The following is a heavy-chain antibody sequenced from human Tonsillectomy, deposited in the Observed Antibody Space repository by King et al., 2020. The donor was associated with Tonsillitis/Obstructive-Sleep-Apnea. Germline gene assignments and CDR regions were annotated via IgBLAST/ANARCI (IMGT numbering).Heavy chain of an antibody. V-gene: IGHV1-18*01. Sequence: QLVQSGAEVKKPGASVKVSCKASGYTFSSYGITWVRQAPGQGLEWMGWISVYNGNTNYAQNLQGRVTMTTDTSTRTPYMELRSLRSDDTAGYYCARSPRADYEFWCGFYSYYYYMGVGGKGTTVTVPS. CDR3: ARSPRADYEFWCGFYSYYYYMGV. D-gene: IGHD3-3*01. J-gene: IGHJ6*03. CDR1: GYTFSSYG. CDR2: ISVYNGNT.